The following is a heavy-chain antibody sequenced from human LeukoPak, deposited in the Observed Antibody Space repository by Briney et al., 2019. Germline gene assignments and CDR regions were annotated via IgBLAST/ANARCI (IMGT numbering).Heavy chain of an antibody. CDR3: ARAFTRYCSGGSCRAFDI. Sequence: PSETLSLTCTVSGYSISSGYYWGWIRQPPGKGLEWIGSIYHSGSTYYNPSLKSRVTISVDTSKNRFSLKLSSVTAADTAVYYCARAFTRYCSGGSCRAFDIWGQGTMVTVSS. D-gene: IGHD2-15*01. CDR1: GYSISSGYY. J-gene: IGHJ3*02. V-gene: IGHV4-38-2*02. CDR2: IYHSGST.